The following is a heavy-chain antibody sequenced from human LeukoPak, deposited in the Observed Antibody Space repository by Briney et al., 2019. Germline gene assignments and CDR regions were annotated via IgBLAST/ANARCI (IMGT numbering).Heavy chain of an antibody. D-gene: IGHD5-12*01. CDR1: GSSFTSYW. CDR3: ARLDQGIIAATLDY. V-gene: IGHV5-51*01. Sequence: KCGASLQISCKGSGSSFTSYWIGWVRQLPGKGLEWMGIIYPGDSDTRYSPSFQGQVTISADKSISTAYLQWSSLKASDTAMYYCARLDQGIIAATLDYWGQGTLVTVSS. J-gene: IGHJ4*02. CDR2: IYPGDSDT.